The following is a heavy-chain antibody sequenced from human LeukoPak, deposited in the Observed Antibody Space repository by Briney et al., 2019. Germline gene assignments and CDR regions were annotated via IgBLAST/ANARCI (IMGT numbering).Heavy chain of an antibody. CDR1: TESMQSYY. Sequence: SETLSLTCTMSTESMQSYYWSWIRQPAGEGLEFLGRIHVSGTTRYNPSLRGRITMSVDMSKKVFSLKLTSVTAADTAVYYCARGDGYTYSLDSWGQRTLVTVSS. V-gene: IGHV4-4*07. CDR3: ARGDGYTYSLDS. CDR2: IHVSGTT. J-gene: IGHJ4*02. D-gene: IGHD5-24*01.